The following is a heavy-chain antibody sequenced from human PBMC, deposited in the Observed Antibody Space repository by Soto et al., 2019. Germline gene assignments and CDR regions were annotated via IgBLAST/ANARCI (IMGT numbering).Heavy chain of an antibody. D-gene: IGHD3-16*01. CDR2: ISGSGGST. CDR3: AKCLGEMATIRGYYYYYGMDV. V-gene: IGHV3-23*01. J-gene: IGHJ6*02. Sequence: GGSLRLSCAASGFTFSSYAMSWVRRAPGKGLEWVSAISGSGGSTYYADSVKGRFTISRDNSKNTLYLQMNSLRAEDTAVYYCAKCLGEMATIRGYYYYYGMDVWGQGTTVTVSS. CDR1: GFTFSSYA.